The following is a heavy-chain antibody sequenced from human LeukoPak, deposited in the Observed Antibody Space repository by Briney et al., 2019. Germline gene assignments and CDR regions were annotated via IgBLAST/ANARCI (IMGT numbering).Heavy chain of an antibody. CDR3: ASARAGYFDWLLNY. J-gene: IGHJ4*02. D-gene: IGHD3-9*01. CDR2: VSAYNGNT. CDR1: GYTFTSYG. Sequence: GASVKVSCKASGYTFTSYGISWVRQAPGQGLEWMGWVSAYNGNTNYAQKLQGRVTMTTDTSTSTAYMELRSLRSDDTAVYYCASARAGYFDWLLNYWGQGTLVTVSS. V-gene: IGHV1-18*01.